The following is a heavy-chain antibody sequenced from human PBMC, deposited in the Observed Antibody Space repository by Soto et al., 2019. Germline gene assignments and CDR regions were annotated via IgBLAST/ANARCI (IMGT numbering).Heavy chain of an antibody. CDR1: GGTFTGYG. CDR2: INSDGSST. J-gene: IGHJ5*01. CDR3: ASGLVEYSSSWFDY. V-gene: IGHV3-74*01. Sequence: GGPLRVRWGAAGGTFTGYGRRWVRQAPGMGLVWVSHINSDGSSTNYADSVKGRFTISRDNAKNMVYLQMNSLRAEDTAVYYCASGLVEYSSSWFDYWGQGTPVTVSS. D-gene: IGHD6-13*01.